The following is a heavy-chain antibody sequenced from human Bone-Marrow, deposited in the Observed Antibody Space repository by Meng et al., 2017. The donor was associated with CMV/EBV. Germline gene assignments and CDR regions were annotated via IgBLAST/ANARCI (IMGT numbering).Heavy chain of an antibody. J-gene: IGHJ6*02. CDR3: ARQKVPGYCSSTSCHGYYYYGMDV. CDR1: GFTFSGNS. CDR2: ISSSSSYI. V-gene: IGHV3-21*01. D-gene: IGHD2-2*01. Sequence: GGSLRLSCAASGFTFSGNSMNWVRQAPGKGLEWVSSISSSSSYIYYADSVKGRFTISRDNAKNSLYLQMNSLRAEDTAVYYCARQKVPGYCSSTSCHGYYYYGMDVWGQGTTVTVSS.